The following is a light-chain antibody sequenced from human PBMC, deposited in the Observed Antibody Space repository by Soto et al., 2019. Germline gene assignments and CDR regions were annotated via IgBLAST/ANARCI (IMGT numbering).Light chain of an antibody. CDR1: QGISNW. J-gene: IGKJ4*01. CDR2: ATS. CDR3: QQANSFPLT. Sequence: DIQMTQSPSSVSASVGDRVTITCRASQGISNWLAWYQQKPGNAPKLLIYATSTLQSGVPSRFSGSGSGTDFTLTISRLQPEDFATYYCQQANSFPLTFGGGTKVEIK. V-gene: IGKV1-12*01.